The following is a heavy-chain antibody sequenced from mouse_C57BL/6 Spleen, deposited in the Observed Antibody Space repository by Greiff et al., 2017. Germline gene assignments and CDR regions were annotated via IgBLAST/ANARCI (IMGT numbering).Heavy chain of an antibody. Sequence: VQLKESGPELVKPGASVKISCKASGYAFSSSWMNWVKQRPGKGLEWIGRIYPGDGDTNYNGKFKGKATLTADKSSSTAYMQLSSLTSEDSAVYFCASYGNLYYAMDYWGQGTSVTVSS. CDR3: ASYGNLYYAMDY. CDR1: GYAFSSSW. J-gene: IGHJ4*01. V-gene: IGHV1-82*01. D-gene: IGHD2-1*01. CDR2: IYPGDGDT.